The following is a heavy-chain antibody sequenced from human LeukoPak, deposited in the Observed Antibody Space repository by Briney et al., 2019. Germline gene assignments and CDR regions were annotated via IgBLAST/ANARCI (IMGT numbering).Heavy chain of an antibody. Sequence: SVKVSCKASGGTFSSSVFTWVRQDPGHGLEWMGRIIPILGIANYSQKFQGRVTITADTSTDTAYMELSSLSSEDTALYYCVREEAHTYNFDFWGPGTLVTVSS. CDR1: GGTFSSSV. D-gene: IGHD5-18*01. V-gene: IGHV1-69*04. CDR3: VREEAHTYNFDF. CDR2: IIPILGIA. J-gene: IGHJ4*02.